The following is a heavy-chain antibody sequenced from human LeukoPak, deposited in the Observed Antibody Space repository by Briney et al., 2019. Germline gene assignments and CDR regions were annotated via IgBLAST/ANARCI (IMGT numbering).Heavy chain of an antibody. CDR3: ARVRGIVGATWYYFDY. Sequence: SETLSLTCTVSGGSISSGSYYWSWIRQPAGKGLEWIGRIYTSGSTNYNPSLKSRVTMSVDTSKNQFSLKLSSVTAADTAVYYCARVRGIVGATWYYFDYWGQGTLVTVSS. V-gene: IGHV4-61*02. D-gene: IGHD1-26*01. CDR2: IYTSGST. J-gene: IGHJ4*02. CDR1: GGSISSGSYY.